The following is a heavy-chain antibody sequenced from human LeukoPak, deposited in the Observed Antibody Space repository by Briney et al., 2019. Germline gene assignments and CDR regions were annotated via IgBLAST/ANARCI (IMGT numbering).Heavy chain of an antibody. CDR2: IYYSGST. V-gene: IGHV4-39*07. CDR3: ARVGGSGSYYKGLYYYYYMDV. D-gene: IGHD3-10*01. J-gene: IGHJ6*03. CDR1: GGSISSSSYY. Sequence: SETLSLTCTVSGGSISSSSYYWGWIRQPPGKGLEWIGSIYYSGSTYYNPFLKSRVTISVDTSKNQFSLKLSSVTAADTAVYYCARVGGSGSYYKGLYYYYYMDVWGKGTTVTVSS.